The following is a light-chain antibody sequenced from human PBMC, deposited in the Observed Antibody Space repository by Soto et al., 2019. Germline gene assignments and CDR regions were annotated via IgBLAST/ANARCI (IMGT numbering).Light chain of an antibody. CDR1: YSDFGTFYF. V-gene: IGLV2-11*01. Sequence: QSVLTPPRSVSGSPGQSVTISCTGSYSDFGTFYFVSWYQQYPGKGPKLIIYDVTERPSGVPDRVSGSKSGNTASLTISGLQAEDEADYYCCSYAGSYTYIFGSGTKVT. CDR3: CSYAGSYTYI. CDR2: DVT. J-gene: IGLJ1*01.